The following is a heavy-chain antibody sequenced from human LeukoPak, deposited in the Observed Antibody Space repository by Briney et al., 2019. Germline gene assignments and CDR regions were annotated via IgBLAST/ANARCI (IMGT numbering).Heavy chain of an antibody. D-gene: IGHD3-10*01. CDR1: GFTFSSYS. J-gene: IGHJ4*02. Sequence: PGGSLRLSCAASGFTFSSYSMNWVRQAPGKGLEWVSYISSSSSTIYYADSVKGRFTISRDNAKNSLYLQMNSLRAEDTAVYYCARVSRWGTMVRGVITGASEYWGQGTLVTVSS. CDR2: ISSSSSTI. V-gene: IGHV3-48*01. CDR3: ARVSRWGTMVRGVITGASEY.